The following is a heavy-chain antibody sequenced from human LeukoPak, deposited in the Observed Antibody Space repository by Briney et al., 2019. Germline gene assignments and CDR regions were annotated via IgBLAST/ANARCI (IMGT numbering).Heavy chain of an antibody. CDR1: GYTFTGYY. CDR2: INPNSGGT. V-gene: IGHV1-2*02. J-gene: IGHJ6*03. CDR3: ARGSIAVADIYYYYYMDV. D-gene: IGHD6-19*01. Sequence: ASVKVSCKASGYTFTGYYMHWVRQAPGQGLEWMGWINPNSGGTNYAQKFQGRVTMTRDMSTSTVYMELSSLRSEDTAVYYCARGSIAVADIYYYYYMDVWGKGTTVTVSS.